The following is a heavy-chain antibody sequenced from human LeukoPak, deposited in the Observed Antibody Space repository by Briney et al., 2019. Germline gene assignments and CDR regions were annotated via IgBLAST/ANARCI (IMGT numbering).Heavy chain of an antibody. D-gene: IGHD3-10*01. CDR2: IYYGGST. J-gene: IGHJ4*02. CDR3: ARAEDYYGPAGLIDY. CDR1: GGFISSYY. Sequence: SETLSLTCTVSGGFISSYYWSWIRQPPGKGLEWIGYIYYGGSTNYNPSLKSRVTISVDTSKNQFSLKLSSVTAADTAVYYCARAEDYYGPAGLIDYWGQGTLVTVSS. V-gene: IGHV4-59*01.